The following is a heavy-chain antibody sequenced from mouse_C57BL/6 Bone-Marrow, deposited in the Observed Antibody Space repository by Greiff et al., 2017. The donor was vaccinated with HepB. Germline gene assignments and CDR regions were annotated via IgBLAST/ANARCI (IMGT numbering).Heavy chain of an antibody. Sequence: VQLQQSGPVLVKPGASVKMSCKASGYTFTDYYMNWVKQSHGKSLEWIGVINPYNGGTSYNQKFKGKATLTVDKSSSTAYMELNSLTSEDSAVYYCATITTVVATGDYWGQGTTLTVSS. D-gene: IGHD1-1*01. J-gene: IGHJ2*01. V-gene: IGHV1-19*01. CDR2: INPYNGGT. CDR1: GYTFTDYY. CDR3: ATITTVVATGDY.